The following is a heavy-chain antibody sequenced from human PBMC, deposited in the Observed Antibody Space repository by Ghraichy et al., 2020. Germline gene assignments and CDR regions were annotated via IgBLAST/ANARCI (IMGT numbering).Heavy chain of an antibody. D-gene: IGHD2-21*01. J-gene: IGHJ6*02. CDR1: GFTFSSYW. CDR3: ARDRSLESILWWRYYYYGMDV. Sequence: GGSLRLSCAASGFTFSSYWMSWVRQAPGKGLEWVANIKQDGSEKYYVDSVKGRFTISRDNAKNSLYLQMNSLRAEDTAVYYCARDRSLESILWWRYYYYGMDVWGQGTTVTVSS. CDR2: IKQDGSEK. V-gene: IGHV3-7*01.